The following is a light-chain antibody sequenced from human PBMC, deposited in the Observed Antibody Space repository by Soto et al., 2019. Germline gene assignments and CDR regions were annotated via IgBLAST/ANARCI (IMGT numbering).Light chain of an antibody. Sequence: EIVLTQSPGTLSLSPGERATLSCRASQSVSSSYLAWYQQKPGQAPRLLIYGASSRATGIPDRFSGSGSGTDFTLTIRRLEPEDFAVYYCQQYGSSPPLLTFGPGTKVDIK. CDR2: GAS. V-gene: IGKV3-20*01. J-gene: IGKJ3*01. CDR1: QSVSSSY. CDR3: QQYGSSPPLLT.